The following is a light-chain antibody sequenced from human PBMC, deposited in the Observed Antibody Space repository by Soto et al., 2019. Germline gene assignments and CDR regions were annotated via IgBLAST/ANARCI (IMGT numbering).Light chain of an antibody. CDR2: DAS. J-gene: IGKJ1*01. CDR3: QQYNSYPA. Sequence: DIQMTQSPSTLSASVGDRVTITCRASQSISSWLAWYQQKPGKAPKLLIYDASSLESGVPSRFSGSGSGTEFTLTISSLQPDDFATYYCQQYNSYPASGQGTMVDIK. V-gene: IGKV1-5*01. CDR1: QSISSW.